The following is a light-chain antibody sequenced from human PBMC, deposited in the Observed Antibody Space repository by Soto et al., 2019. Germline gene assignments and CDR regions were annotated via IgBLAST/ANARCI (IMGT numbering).Light chain of an antibody. CDR2: VAS. J-gene: IGKJ1*01. Sequence: DIQMTQSPSSLSASVGDRVTITCRASQRISTYLSWYRQKPGKAPNLLIYVASSLQSGVPSRFSGSRSGTDFTLTISSLQPEDSATYYCQQSYNAPWTFGQGTKVEIK. V-gene: IGKV1-39*01. CDR1: QRISTY. CDR3: QQSYNAPWT.